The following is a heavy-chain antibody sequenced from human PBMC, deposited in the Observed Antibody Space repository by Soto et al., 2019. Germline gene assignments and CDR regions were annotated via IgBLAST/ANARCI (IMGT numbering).Heavy chain of an antibody. CDR3: ARDREPYLYSSGWGYYYYYGMDV. Sequence: GGSLRLSCAASGFTFSSYAMHWVRQAPGKGLEWVAVISYDGSNKYYADSVKGRFTISRDNSKNTLYLQMNSLRAEDTAVYYCARDREPYLYSSGWGYYYYYGMDVWGQGTTVTVSS. CDR2: ISYDGSNK. V-gene: IGHV3-30-3*01. CDR1: GFTFSSYA. D-gene: IGHD6-19*01. J-gene: IGHJ6*02.